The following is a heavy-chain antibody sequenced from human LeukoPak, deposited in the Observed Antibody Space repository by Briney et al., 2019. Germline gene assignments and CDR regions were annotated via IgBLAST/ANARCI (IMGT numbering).Heavy chain of an antibody. D-gene: IGHD2-2*01. CDR1: GGSIRSGDHY. J-gene: IGHJ4*02. CDR3: ARLGYCSSTSCYAGGCSGGSCYQFDY. CDR2: IYYSGST. V-gene: IGHV4-39*07. Sequence: SETLSLTCTVSGGSIRSGDHYWGWIRQPPGKGLEWIGRIYYSGSTYYNPSLKSRVTISVDTSKNQFSLKLSSVTAADTAVYYCARLGYCSSTSCYAGGCSGGSCYQFDYWGQGTLVTVSS.